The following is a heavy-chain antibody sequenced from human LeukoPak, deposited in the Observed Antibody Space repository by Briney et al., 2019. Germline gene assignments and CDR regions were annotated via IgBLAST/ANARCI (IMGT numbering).Heavy chain of an antibody. V-gene: IGHV3-30*18. Sequence: GRSLRLSCAASGFSFVSHAMHWVRQAPGKGLERVALISYDGSNTYYADSVKGRFSISRESSKNTLYLQMNSLRAEDTAIYYCAKNRGYGSGSYRHFDHWGQGTLVTVSS. CDR3: AKNRGYGSGSYRHFDH. CDR2: ISYDGSNT. D-gene: IGHD3-10*01. J-gene: IGHJ4*02. CDR1: GFSFVSHA.